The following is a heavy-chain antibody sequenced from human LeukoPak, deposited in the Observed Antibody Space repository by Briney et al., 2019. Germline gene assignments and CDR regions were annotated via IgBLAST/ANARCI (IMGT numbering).Heavy chain of an antibody. CDR2: IWYDGSNK. J-gene: IGHJ5*02. Sequence: GRSLRLSCAASGFTFSSYGMHWVRQAPGKGLEWVAVIWYDGSNKYYADSVKGRFTISRDNSKNTLYLQMNSLRAEDTAVYYCAREGYGSGSYYNVGWRDWFDPWGQGTLVTVSS. V-gene: IGHV3-33*01. D-gene: IGHD3-10*01. CDR3: AREGYGSGSYYNVGWRDWFDP. CDR1: GFTFSSYG.